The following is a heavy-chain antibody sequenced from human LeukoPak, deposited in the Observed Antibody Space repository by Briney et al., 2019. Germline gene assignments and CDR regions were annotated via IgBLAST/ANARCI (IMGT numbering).Heavy chain of an antibody. CDR1: GFTFSDHY. CDR3: ARVRYCSSTTSRGAFDI. J-gene: IGHJ3*02. V-gene: IGHV3-72*01. Sequence: GGSLRHSCAASGFTFSDHYMDWVRQAPGKGLEWVGRARNKANSYATEYAASVKGRFTISRDDSENSLYLQMNSLKTEDTAVYYCARVRYCSSTTSRGAFDIWGQGTMVTVSS. CDR2: ARNKANSYAT. D-gene: IGHD2-2*01.